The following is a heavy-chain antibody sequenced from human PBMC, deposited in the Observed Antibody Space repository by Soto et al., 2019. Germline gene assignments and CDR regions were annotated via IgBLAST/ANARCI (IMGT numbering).Heavy chain of an antibody. CDR3: ARDMGSRFYYYGMDV. V-gene: IGHV3-48*02. J-gene: IGHJ6*02. CDR1: GXTFSSYS. D-gene: IGHD2-15*01. Sequence: VQLVESGGGLVQPGGSLRLSCAXSGXTFSSYSMNWVRQAPGKGLEWVSYISSSSTIYYADSVKGQFTISRDNAKNSLYLQMNSLRDEDTAVYYCARDMGSRFYYYGMDVWGQGTTVTVSS. CDR2: ISSSSTI.